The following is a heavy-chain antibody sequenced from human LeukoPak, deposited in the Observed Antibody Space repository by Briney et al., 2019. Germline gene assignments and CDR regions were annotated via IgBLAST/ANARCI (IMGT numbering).Heavy chain of an antibody. CDR1: GFTFSSYA. D-gene: IGHD3-10*02. Sequence: PGGSLRLSCAASGFTFSSYAMSWVRQAPGKGLEWVSAISGSGGSTYYAESVKGRFTISRDNSKNTLYLQMNSLRAEDTAVYYCAKPPLRTGVRYFDYWGQGTLVTVSS. CDR3: AKPPLRTGVRYFDY. CDR2: ISGSGGST. J-gene: IGHJ4*02. V-gene: IGHV3-23*01.